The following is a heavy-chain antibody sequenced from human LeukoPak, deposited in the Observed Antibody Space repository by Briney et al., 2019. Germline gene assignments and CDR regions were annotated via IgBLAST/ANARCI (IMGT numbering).Heavy chain of an antibody. D-gene: IGHD3-22*01. CDR3: AKTQYYYDSSGYYENYYFDY. V-gene: IGHV3-11*04. J-gene: IGHJ4*02. CDR2: ISSSGGTT. Sequence: GGSLRLSCAASGFTFSDYYMSWVRQAPGKGLEWVSYISSSGGTTYYADSVKGRFTISRDNARNSLYLQMNSLRAEDTAVYYCAKTQYYYDSSGYYENYYFDYWGQGTLVTVSS. CDR1: GFTFSDYY.